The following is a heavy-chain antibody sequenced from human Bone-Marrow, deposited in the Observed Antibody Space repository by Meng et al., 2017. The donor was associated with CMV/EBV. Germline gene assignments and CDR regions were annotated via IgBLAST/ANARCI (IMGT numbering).Heavy chain of an antibody. V-gene: IGHV4-61*03. D-gene: IGHD4-23*01. CDR3: ASAFTNSFWRPSDF. J-gene: IGHJ4*02. CDR2: IYESGAT. Sequence: GGSVSSTTYHWSWIRQPPGKGLEWMGHIYESGATNYSPSLKGRVSISLDKSRNHFSLRLTSVTAADTAVYYCASAFTNSFWRPSDFWGQGILVTVSS. CDR1: GGSVSSTTYH.